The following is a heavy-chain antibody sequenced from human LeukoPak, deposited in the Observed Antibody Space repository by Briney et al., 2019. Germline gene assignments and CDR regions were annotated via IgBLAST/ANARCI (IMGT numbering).Heavy chain of an antibody. D-gene: IGHD3-10*02. Sequence: PGGSLRLSCAASGLTFSSYEMKWVRQAPGKGLEWVSYISSSGSTIYYADTVKGRFTISRDNAKNSLYLQMNSLRAEDTAVYYCAELGITMIGGVWGKGTTVTISS. CDR2: ISSSGSTI. CDR3: AELGITMIGGV. J-gene: IGHJ6*04. CDR1: GLTFSSYE. V-gene: IGHV3-48*03.